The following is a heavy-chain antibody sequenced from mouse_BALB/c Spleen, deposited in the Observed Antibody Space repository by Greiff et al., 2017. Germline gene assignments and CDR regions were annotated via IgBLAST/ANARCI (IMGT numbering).Heavy chain of an antibody. V-gene: IGHV14-3*02. CDR2: IDPANGNT. Sequence: VQLKQSGAELVKPGASVKLSCTASGFNIKDTYMHWVKQRPEQGLEWIGRIDPANGNTKYDPKFQGKATITAVTSSNTAYLQLSSLTSEDTAVYYCARAYGSSYNFDYWGQGTTLTVSS. CDR3: ARAYGSSYNFDY. J-gene: IGHJ2*01. D-gene: IGHD1-1*01. CDR1: GFNIKDTY.